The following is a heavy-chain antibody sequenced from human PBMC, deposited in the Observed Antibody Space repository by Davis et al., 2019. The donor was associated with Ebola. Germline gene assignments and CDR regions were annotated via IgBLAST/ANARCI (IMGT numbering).Heavy chain of an antibody. CDR3: ARGRYSSSSPSRGYYYYYGMDV. CDR1: GGTFSSYA. V-gene: IGHV1-69*06. J-gene: IGHJ6*02. CDR2: IIPIFGTA. D-gene: IGHD6-6*01. Sequence: SVKVSCKASGGTFSSYAISWVRQAPGQGLEWMGGIIPIFGTANYAQKFQGRVTITADKSTSTAYMELSSLRSEDTAVYYCARGRYSSSSPSRGYYYYYGMDVWGQGTTVTVSS.